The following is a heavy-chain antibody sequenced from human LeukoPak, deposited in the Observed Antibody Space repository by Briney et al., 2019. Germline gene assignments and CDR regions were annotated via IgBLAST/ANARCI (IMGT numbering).Heavy chain of an antibody. CDR1: GFTFSSYA. Sequence: GGSLRLSCAASGFTFSSYAMHWVRQAPGKGLEWVANIKQDGSEKYYVDSVKGRFTISRDNAKNSLYLQMNSLRAEDTAVYYCASTSALRYFDWLLQPLDYWGQGTLVTVSS. D-gene: IGHD3-9*01. CDR2: IKQDGSEK. V-gene: IGHV3-7*01. J-gene: IGHJ4*02. CDR3: ASTSALRYFDWLLQPLDY.